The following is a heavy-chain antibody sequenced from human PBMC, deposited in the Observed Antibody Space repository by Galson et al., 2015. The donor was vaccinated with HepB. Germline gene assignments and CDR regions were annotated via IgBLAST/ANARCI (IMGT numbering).Heavy chain of an antibody. CDR2: ISYDGSNK. D-gene: IGHD2-2*02. Sequence: SLRLSCAASGFTFSSYAMHWVRQAPGKGLEWVAVISYDGSNKYYADSVKGRFTISRDNSKNTLYLQMNSLRAEDTAVYYCATDYVVGRYCSSTSCYNVLGAFDIWGQGTMVTVSS. CDR1: GFTFSSYA. J-gene: IGHJ3*02. V-gene: IGHV3-30-3*01. CDR3: ATDYVVGRYCSSTSCYNVLGAFDI.